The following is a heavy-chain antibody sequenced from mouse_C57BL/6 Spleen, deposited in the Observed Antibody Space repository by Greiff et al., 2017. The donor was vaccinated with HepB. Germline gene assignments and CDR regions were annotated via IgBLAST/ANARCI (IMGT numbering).Heavy chain of an antibody. D-gene: IGHD3-3*01. CDR1: GYTFTSYW. CDR3: AGDGGYYFDY. V-gene: IGHV1-50*01. Sequence: QVQLKQPGAELVKPGASVKLSCKASGYTFTSYWMQWVKQRPGQGLEWIGEIDPSDSYTNYNQKFKGKATLTVDTSSSTAYMQLSSLTSEDSAVYYCAGDGGYYFDYWGQGTTLTVSS. J-gene: IGHJ2*01. CDR2: IDPSDSYT.